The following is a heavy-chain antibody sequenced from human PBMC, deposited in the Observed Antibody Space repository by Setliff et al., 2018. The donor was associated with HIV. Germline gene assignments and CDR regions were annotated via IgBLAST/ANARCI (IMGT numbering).Heavy chain of an antibody. J-gene: IGHJ5*02. CDR2: INSSGRT. CDR3: ARRFGEVYDWIDP. D-gene: IGHD3-10*01. Sequence: KPSETLSLTCTVSGGSISSFYWSWIRQPPGKGPEWIGYINSSGRTNYNPSLKGRVTISLDTSKNRLSLKLNSVTAADTAVYYCARRFGEVYDWIDPWGQGTLVTVSP. V-gene: IGHV4-4*09. CDR1: GGSISSFY.